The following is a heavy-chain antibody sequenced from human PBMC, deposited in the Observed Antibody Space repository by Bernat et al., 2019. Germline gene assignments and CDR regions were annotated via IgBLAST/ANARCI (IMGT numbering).Heavy chain of an antibody. J-gene: IGHJ6*02. Sequence: EVQLVESGGGLVKPGGSLRLSCAASGFTFSSYSMNWVRQAPGKGLEWVSSISSSSSYIYYADSVKGRFTISRDNAKNSLYLQMNSLRAEDTAVHYCARDQGDYDFWSGYYTPPYYYYGMDVWGQGTTVTVSS. CDR2: ISSSSSYI. V-gene: IGHV3-21*01. D-gene: IGHD3-3*01. CDR1: GFTFSSYS. CDR3: ARDQGDYDFWSGYYTPPYYYYGMDV.